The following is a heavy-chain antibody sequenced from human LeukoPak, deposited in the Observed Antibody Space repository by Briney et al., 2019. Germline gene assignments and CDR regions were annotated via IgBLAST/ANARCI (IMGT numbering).Heavy chain of an antibody. CDR2: IYYSGST. CDR3: ARHCSGGTCYSDFDY. J-gene: IGHJ4*02. CDR1: GGSISSYY. D-gene: IGHD2-15*01. Sequence: SETLSLTCTVSGGSISSYYWGWIRQPPGKGLEWIGSIYYSGSTYYNPSLKSRVTISVDTSKNQFSLKLNSVTAADTAVYYCARHCSGGTCYSDFDYWGQGTLVTVSS. V-gene: IGHV4-39*01.